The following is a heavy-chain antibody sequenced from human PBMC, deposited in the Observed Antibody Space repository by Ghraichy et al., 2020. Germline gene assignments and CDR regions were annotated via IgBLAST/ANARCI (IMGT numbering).Heavy chain of an antibody. D-gene: IGHD3-22*01. Sequence: GGSLRLSCAASGFTFRTHSMNWVRQTPGKGLEWVSYISSDSSTIYYADSVKGRFTISRDNAKNSLYLQMNSLRDEDTAIYYCARARQRITMIVMIMDDALDIWGQGTTVTVSS. CDR1: GFTFRTHS. V-gene: IGHV3-48*02. J-gene: IGHJ3*02. CDR3: ARARQRITMIVMIMDDALDI. CDR2: ISSDSSTI.